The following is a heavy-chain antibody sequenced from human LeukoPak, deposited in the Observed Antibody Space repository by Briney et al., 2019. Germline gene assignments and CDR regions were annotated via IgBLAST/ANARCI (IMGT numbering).Heavy chain of an antibody. CDR3: ARAGGMTFWFDP. CDR2: ISYDGSNK. Sequence: PGGSLRLSCAASGFTFSSYAMHWVRQAPGKGLEWVAVISYDGSNKYYADSVKGRFTISRDNSKNTLYLQMNSLRAADTAVYYCARAGGMTFWFDPWGQGTLVTVSS. V-gene: IGHV3-30-3*01. D-gene: IGHD1-14*01. J-gene: IGHJ5*02. CDR1: GFTFSSYA.